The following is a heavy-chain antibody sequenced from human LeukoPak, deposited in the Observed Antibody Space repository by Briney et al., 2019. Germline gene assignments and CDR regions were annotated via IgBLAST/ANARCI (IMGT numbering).Heavy chain of an antibody. Sequence: NPGGSLRLSCAASGFTFSDYYMSWIRQAPGKGLEWVSYISSSGSTIYYADSVKGRFTISRDNAKNSLYLQMNSLRAEDTAVYYCARGYDFWRSYYFDYWGQGTLVTVSS. V-gene: IGHV3-11*01. D-gene: IGHD3-3*01. J-gene: IGHJ4*02. CDR3: ARGYDFWRSYYFDY. CDR2: ISSSGSTI. CDR1: GFTFSDYY.